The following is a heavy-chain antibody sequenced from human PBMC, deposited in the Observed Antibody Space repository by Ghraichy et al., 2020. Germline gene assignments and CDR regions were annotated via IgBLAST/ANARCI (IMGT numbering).Heavy chain of an antibody. D-gene: IGHD1-26*01. J-gene: IGHJ5*02. CDR2: IYYSGST. CDR1: GGSISSSSYY. Sequence: SETLSLTCTVSGGSISSSSYYWGWIRQPPGKGLEWIGSIYYSGSTYYNPSLKSRVTISVDTSKNQFSLKLSSVTAADTAVYYCARVDSGSYFIGWFDPWGQGTLVTVTS. CDR3: ARVDSGSYFIGWFDP. V-gene: IGHV4-39*07.